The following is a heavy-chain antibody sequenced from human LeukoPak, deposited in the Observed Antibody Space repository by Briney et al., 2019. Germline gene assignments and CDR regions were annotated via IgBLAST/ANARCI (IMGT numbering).Heavy chain of an antibody. CDR2: IYYSGST. J-gene: IGHJ4*02. CDR3: ARSGGEQVDY. D-gene: IGHD1-26*01. Sequence: SETLSLTCTVSGGSISSYYWSWIRQPPGKGLEWIGYIYYSGSTNYNPSLKSRVTISVDTSKNQFSLKLSSVTAADTAMYYCARSGGEQVDYWGQGTLVTVSS. CDR1: GGSISSYY. V-gene: IGHV4-59*01.